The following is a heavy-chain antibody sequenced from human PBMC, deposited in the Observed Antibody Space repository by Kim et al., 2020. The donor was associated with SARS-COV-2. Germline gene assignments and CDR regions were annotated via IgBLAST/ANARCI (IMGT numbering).Heavy chain of an antibody. CDR3: ARDRSLTTVTTLVDY. Sequence: GGSLRLSCAASGFTFSSYGMHWVRQAPGKGLEWVAVIWYDGSNKYYADSVKGRFTISRDNSKNTLYLQMNSLRAEDTAVYYCARDRSLTTVTTLVDYWGQGTLVTVSS. V-gene: IGHV3-33*01. D-gene: IGHD4-17*01. CDR1: GFTFSSYG. CDR2: IWYDGSNK. J-gene: IGHJ4*02.